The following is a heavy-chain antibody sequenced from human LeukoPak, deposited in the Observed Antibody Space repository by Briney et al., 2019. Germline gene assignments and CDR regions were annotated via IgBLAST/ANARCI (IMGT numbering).Heavy chain of an antibody. V-gene: IGHV3-53*05. CDR3: ARAGHCSGGSCYSGHYYYGMDV. CDR1: GVTVSNNY. CDR2: IYSGGST. J-gene: IGHJ6*02. D-gene: IGHD2-15*01. Sequence: QPGGSLRLSCAASGVTVSNNYMSWVRQAPGKGLEWVSVIYSGGSTYYADSVKGRFTISRDNSKNTLYLQMSSLRAEDTAVYYCARAGHCSGGSCYSGHYYYGMDVWGQGTTVTVSS.